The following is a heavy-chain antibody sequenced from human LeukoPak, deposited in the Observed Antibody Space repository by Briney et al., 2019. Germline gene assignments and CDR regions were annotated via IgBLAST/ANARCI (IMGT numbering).Heavy chain of an antibody. Sequence: ASVKVSCKASGYTFTGYYMHWVRQAPGLGLEWMGWINPNSGGTNYAQKFQGRVTMTRDTSISTAYMELSRLRSDDTAVYYCARGSGGGSSNFQHWGQGTLVTVSS. CDR3: ARGSGGGSSNFQH. V-gene: IGHV1-2*02. D-gene: IGHD1-26*01. J-gene: IGHJ1*01. CDR2: INPNSGGT. CDR1: GYTFTGYY.